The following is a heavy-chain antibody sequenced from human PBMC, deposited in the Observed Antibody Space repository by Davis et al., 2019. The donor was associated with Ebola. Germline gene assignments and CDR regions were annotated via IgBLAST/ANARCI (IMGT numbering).Heavy chain of an antibody. CDR1: GFTFSSYD. D-gene: IGHD3-10*01. CDR3: ARGQTRSGSYFRGYYYYGMDV. V-gene: IGHV3-13*01. Sequence: GESLKISCAASGFTFSSYDMHWVRQATGKGLEWVSAIGTAGDTYYPGSVKGRFTISRENAKNSLYLQMNSLRAGDTAVYYCARGQTRSGSYFRGYYYYGMDVWGQGTTVTVSS. CDR2: IGTAGDT. J-gene: IGHJ6*02.